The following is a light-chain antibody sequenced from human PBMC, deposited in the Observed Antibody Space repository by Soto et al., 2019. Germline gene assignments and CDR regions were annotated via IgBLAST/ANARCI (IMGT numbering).Light chain of an antibody. V-gene: IGKV3-20*01. CDR2: DTS. CDR3: QQYGSSPPFT. Sequence: EIVLTQSPATLSLSPGERATLSCRASQSVSSYLAWYQQKSGQAPRLLVYDTSTRATGIPDRFSGSGSGTDFTLTISRLEPEDFAVYYCQQYGSSPPFTFGPGTKVDIK. J-gene: IGKJ3*01. CDR1: QSVSSY.